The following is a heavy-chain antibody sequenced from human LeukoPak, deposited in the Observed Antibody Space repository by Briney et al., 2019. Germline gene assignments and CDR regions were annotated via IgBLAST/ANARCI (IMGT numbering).Heavy chain of an antibody. CDR3: ARVGSLGYAFDI. Sequence: SETLSLTGTVSGGSISSYYWSWIRQPPGKGLEWIGYIYYSGSTNYNPSLKSRVTISVDTSKNQFSLKLSSVTAADTAVYYCARVGSLGYAFDIWGQGTMVTVSS. CDR2: IYYSGST. D-gene: IGHD3-10*01. V-gene: IGHV4-59*01. J-gene: IGHJ3*02. CDR1: GGSISSYY.